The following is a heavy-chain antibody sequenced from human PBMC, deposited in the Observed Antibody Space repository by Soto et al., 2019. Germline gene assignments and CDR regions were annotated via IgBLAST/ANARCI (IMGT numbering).Heavy chain of an antibody. CDR2: IWFDGNNK. Sequence: QVQLVESGGGVVQPGRSLTLSCAASGFTFSDYGMHWVRQAPGRGLEWLSFIWFDGNNKYYADSVKGRFTISRDNSKNTLSLQMSSLRAEDTAVYYCVREVVGGDYGAYYYFGMDVWGQGTTVTVSS. J-gene: IGHJ6*02. D-gene: IGHD4-17*01. CDR3: VREVVGGDYGAYYYFGMDV. V-gene: IGHV3-33*01. CDR1: GFTFSDYG.